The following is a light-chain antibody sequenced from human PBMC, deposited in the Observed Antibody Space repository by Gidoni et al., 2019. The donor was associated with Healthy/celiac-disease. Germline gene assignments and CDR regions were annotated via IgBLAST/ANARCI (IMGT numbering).Light chain of an antibody. V-gene: IGLV2-11*01. CDR2: DVS. CDR1: SSYVGGYHY. Sequence: QSALTQPRSVSGSPVQSVTISCTGTSSYVGGYHYVSWYQQHPGKAPKLMIYDVSKRPSGVHDRISGSKSGNTASLTISGLQAEDEADYYCCSYAGSYTWVFGGGTKLTVL. J-gene: IGLJ3*02. CDR3: CSYAGSYTWV.